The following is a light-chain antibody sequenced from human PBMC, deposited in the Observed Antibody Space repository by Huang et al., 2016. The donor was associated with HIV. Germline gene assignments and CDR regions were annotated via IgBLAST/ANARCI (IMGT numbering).Light chain of an antibody. CDR1: QNISSF. CDR3: QQRFT. J-gene: IGKJ3*01. V-gene: IGKV3-11*01. CDR2: GAS. Sequence: EIVLTQSPATLSLSPGGRATLSCRASQNISSFLAWYQQGAGHDPRLLIYGASNRATGIPARFSGSGSGTDFTLTINNLEPGDFAVYYCQQRFTFGPGTKVDIK.